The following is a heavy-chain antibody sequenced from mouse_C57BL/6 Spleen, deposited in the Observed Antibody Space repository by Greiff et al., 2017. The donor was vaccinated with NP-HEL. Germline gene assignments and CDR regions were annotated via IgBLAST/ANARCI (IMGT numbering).Heavy chain of an antibody. V-gene: IGHV5-9*01. CDR3: ARPPFAY. CDR1: GFTFSSYT. Sequence: EVMLVESGGGLVKPGGSLKLSCAASGFTFSSYTMSWVRQTPEKRPEWVATISGGGGNTYYPDSVKGRFTISRDNAKNTLYLQMSSLRSEDTALYYCARPPFAYWGQGTLVTVSA. J-gene: IGHJ3*01. CDR2: ISGGGGNT.